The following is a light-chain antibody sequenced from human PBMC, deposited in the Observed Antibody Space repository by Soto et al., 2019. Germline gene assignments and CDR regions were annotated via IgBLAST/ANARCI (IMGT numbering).Light chain of an antibody. CDR1: SSDVGGYNY. V-gene: IGLV2-11*01. J-gene: IGLJ1*01. CDR2: DVI. Sequence: QSVLTQPRSVSGSPGQSVTISCTGTSSDVGGYNYVSCYQQHPNKAPKLMIYDVIERPSGVPDRLSGFRSGNTAFLTISGLQAEDEADYYCCSYAGNFLYAFGTGTKVTVL. CDR3: CSYAGNFLYA.